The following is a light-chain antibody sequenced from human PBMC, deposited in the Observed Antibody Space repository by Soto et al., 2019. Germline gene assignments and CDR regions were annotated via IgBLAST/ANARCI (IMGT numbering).Light chain of an antibody. CDR2: KAS. CDR1: QSISVW. V-gene: IGKV1-5*03. Sequence: TITCRASQSISVWLAWYQQKAGKAPNLLIYKASRLESGVPSRFSGSGSETEFILSSSGLQTGEAATYGCHDYNSYSPKFGQGTKVDIK. CDR3: HDYNSYSPK. J-gene: IGKJ1*01.